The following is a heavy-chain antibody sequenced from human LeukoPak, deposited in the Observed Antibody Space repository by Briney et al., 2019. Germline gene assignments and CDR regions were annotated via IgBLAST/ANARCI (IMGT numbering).Heavy chain of an antibody. V-gene: IGHV3-7*01. D-gene: IGHD3-10*01. J-gene: IGHJ4*02. Sequence: GGSLRLSCTASGFTFSTYWMSWVRQAPGKGLEWLANIKEDGSEKKYVDSVKGRFTISRDNAKNSLYLQMNSLRVEDTAVYYCAGRSGSFDYWGQGTLVTVSS. CDR1: GFTFSTYW. CDR2: IKEDGSEK. CDR3: AGRSGSFDY.